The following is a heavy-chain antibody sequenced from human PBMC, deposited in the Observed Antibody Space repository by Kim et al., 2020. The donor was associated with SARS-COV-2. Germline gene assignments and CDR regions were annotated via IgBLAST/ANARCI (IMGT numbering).Heavy chain of an antibody. Sequence: YTGRTYTNPSLKSGATISVDTSKNQFSLKLSPVTAADMAVYYCARFFEYWGQGTLVTVSS. J-gene: IGHJ4*02. V-gene: IGHV4-39*01. CDR2: YTGRT. CDR3: ARFFEY.